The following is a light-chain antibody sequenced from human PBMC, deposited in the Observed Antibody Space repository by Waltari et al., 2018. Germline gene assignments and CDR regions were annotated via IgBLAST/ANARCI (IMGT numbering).Light chain of an antibody. CDR2: EVF. J-gene: IGLJ2*01. Sequence: QSALTQPASVSGSPGQSITISCTGTSSDVGSYDLVSWYQQHPGKAPKLIIFEVFRRPSGVSNRFSGSKSGSTASLTSSGLQAEDEADYYCCSYGGTTAYVIFGGGTKLTVL. CDR3: CSYGGTTAYVI. CDR1: SSDVGSYDL. V-gene: IGLV2-23*02.